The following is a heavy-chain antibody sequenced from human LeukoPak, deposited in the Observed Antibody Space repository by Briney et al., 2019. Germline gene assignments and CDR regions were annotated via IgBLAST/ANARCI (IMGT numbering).Heavy chain of an antibody. CDR3: ARRGVRVATIDY. V-gene: IGHV1-8*01. CDR2: MNPNSGNT. D-gene: IGHD5-12*01. CDR1: GYTFTSYD. Sequence: ASVKVSCKASGYTFTSYDINWVRQATGQGLEWMGWMNPNSGNTGYAQKFQGRVTMTRNTSISTAYMELSSLRSEDTAVYYCARRGVRVATIDYWGQGTLVTVSS. J-gene: IGHJ4*02.